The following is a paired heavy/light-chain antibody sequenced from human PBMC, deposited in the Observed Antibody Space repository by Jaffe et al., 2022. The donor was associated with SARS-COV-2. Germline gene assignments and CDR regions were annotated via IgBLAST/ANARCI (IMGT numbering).Light chain of an antibody. CDR2: FDT. CDR1: NIGSKG. V-gene: IGLV3-21*04. Sequence: SYVLTQPPSVSVAPGKTARITCGGSNIGSKGVHWYQQKPGQAPILVISFDTGRPSGIPERFSGSNSGNTATLTISRVEVGDEADYFCHVWDSSSDVIFGGGTKLTVL. CDR3: HVWDSSSDVI. J-gene: IGLJ2*01.
Heavy chain of an antibody. CDR3: ARGLAVRGVTTPFDP. CDR2: LYQSWTT. V-gene: IGHV4-39*07. CDR1: GHSISSDYSISSDYY. D-gene: IGHD3-10*01. J-gene: IGHJ5*02. Sequence: QVQLQESGPGLVKPSETLSLTCTVSGHSISSDYSISSDYYWGWIRQPPGKGLQWIGSLYQSWTTFYNPSLKSRVSISVDTSKNQFSLQLTSVTAADTAVYYCARGLAVRGVTTPFDPWGQGTLVTVSS.